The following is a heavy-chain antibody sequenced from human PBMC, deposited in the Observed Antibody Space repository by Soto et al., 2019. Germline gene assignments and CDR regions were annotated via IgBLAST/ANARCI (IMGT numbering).Heavy chain of an antibody. CDR3: ARGGLGFGESQYYFDY. V-gene: IGHV4-39*01. D-gene: IGHD3-10*01. CDR2: IYYSGST. Sequence: SETLSLTCTVSGGSISSSSYYWGWIRQPPGKGLEWIGSIYYSGSTYYNPSLKSRVTISVDTHKNPFSLKLSCLTAADTAVYYCARGGLGFGESQYYFDYWGQGTLVTVSS. CDR1: GGSISSSSYY. J-gene: IGHJ4*02.